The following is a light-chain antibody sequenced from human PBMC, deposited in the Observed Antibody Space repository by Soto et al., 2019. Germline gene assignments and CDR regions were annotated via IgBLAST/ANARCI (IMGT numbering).Light chain of an antibody. J-gene: IGLJ2*01. CDR3: QTWGTGIRV. CDR2: LNSDGSH. Sequence: QSVLTQSPSASASLGASVKLTCTLSSGHSSYAIAGHQQQPEKGPRYLMKLNSDGSHSKGDGIPDRFSGSSSGAERYLTISSLQYEDEADYYCQTWGTGIRVFGGGTQLTVL. CDR1: SGHSSYA. V-gene: IGLV4-69*01.